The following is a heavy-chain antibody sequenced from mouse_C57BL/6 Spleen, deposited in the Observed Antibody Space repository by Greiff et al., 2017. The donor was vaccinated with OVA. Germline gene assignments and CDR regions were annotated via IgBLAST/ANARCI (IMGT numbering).Heavy chain of an antibody. CDR2: IDPETGGT. V-gene: IGHV1-15*01. J-gene: IGHJ1*03. Sequence: VKLVESGAELVRPGASVTLSCKASGYTFTDYEMHWVKQTPVHGLEWIGAIDPETGGTAYNQKFKGKAILTADKSSSTAYMELRSLTSEDSAVYYCTIWIITTVVATDWYFDVWGTGTTVTVSS. CDR1: GYTFTDYE. D-gene: IGHD1-1*01. CDR3: TIWIITTVVATDWYFDV.